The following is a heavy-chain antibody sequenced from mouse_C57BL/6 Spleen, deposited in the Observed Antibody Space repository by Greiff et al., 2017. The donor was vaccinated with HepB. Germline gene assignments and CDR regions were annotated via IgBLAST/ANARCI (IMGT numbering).Heavy chain of an antibody. D-gene: IGHD4-1*01. CDR3: ARSLGRGYFDY. Sequence: VQLKESGGGLVQPGGSLSLSCAASGFTFTDYYMSWVRQPPGKALEWLGFIRNKANGYTTEYSASVKGRFTISRDNSQSILYLQMNALRAEDSATYYCARSLGRGYFDYWGQGTTLTVSS. CDR1: GFTFTDYY. V-gene: IGHV7-3*01. CDR2: IRNKANGYTT. J-gene: IGHJ2*01.